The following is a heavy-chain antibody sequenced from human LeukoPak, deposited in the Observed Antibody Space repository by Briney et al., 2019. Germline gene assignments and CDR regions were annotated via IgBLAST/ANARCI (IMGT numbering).Heavy chain of an antibody. Sequence: GESLRLACAASGFTLSGYSMKWVRQAPGKGLEWVSHIGISGAIHYGDSVKGRFTISRDNAKNSVYLQMNSLRAEDTAVYYCSTAKFDYWGQGSLVTVSS. J-gene: IGHJ4*02. CDR1: GFTLSGYS. CDR3: STAKFDY. CDR2: IGISGAI. V-gene: IGHV3-48*01.